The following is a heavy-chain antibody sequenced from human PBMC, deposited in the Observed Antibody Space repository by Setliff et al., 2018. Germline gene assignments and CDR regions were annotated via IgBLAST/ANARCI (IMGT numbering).Heavy chain of an antibody. V-gene: IGHV3-48*01. CDR3: ARRRDDYGGNSWWYFDL. Sequence: GGSLRLSCAASGFTFSSYSMNWVRQAPGKGLEWVSYISSSSSTMYYADSVKGRFTISRDNAKNSLYLQMNSLRAEDTAVYYCARRRDDYGGNSWWYFDLWGRGTLVTVSS. CDR2: ISSSSSTM. J-gene: IGHJ2*01. CDR1: GFTFSSYS. D-gene: IGHD4-17*01.